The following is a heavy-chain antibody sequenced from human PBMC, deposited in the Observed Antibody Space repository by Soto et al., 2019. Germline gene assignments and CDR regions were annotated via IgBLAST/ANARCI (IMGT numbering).Heavy chain of an antibody. CDR3: AAGNDY. V-gene: IGHV4-59*01. Sequence: QVQLQESGPGLVKPSETLSLTCTVSGASISSYYWNWIRQPPGKGLEWIGNMYYSGTTNYNPSLXRXXTISVDTSKNQFPLKLSSVTAADTAVYYCAAGNDYWGQGTLVTVSS. D-gene: IGHD6-13*01. CDR2: MYYSGTT. CDR1: GASISSYY. J-gene: IGHJ4*02.